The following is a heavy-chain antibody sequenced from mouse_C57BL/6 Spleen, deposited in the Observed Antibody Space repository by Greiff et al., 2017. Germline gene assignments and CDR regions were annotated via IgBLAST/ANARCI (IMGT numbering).Heavy chain of an antibody. CDR2: IYPGSGST. CDR3: ARSLCDGSFDY. V-gene: IGHV1-55*01. J-gene: IGHJ2*01. CDR1: GYTFTSYW. Sequence: VQRVESGAELVKPGASVKMSCKASGYTFTSYWITWVKQRPGQGLEWIGDIYPGSGSTNYNEKFKSKATLTVDTSSSTAYMQLSSLTSEDSAVYYCARSLCDGSFDYWGQGTTLTVSS.